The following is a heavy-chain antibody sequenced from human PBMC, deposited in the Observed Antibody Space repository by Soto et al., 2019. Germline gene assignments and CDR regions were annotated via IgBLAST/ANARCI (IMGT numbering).Heavy chain of an antibody. CDR3: ARVSGHNTGYYSVYFMDV. J-gene: IGHJ6*02. CDR1: GGSISSGDSY. V-gene: IGHV4-30-4*01. CDR2: IYYTGSN. D-gene: IGHD5-18*01. Sequence: SENLSRTCNVSGGSISSGDSYWTWIRQSPGKGLEWIGYIYYTGSNFYSPSLKSRVTISLDTSETHFSLEMNSVTAAETAVYFCARVSGHNTGYYSVYFMDVWGQGTTVT.